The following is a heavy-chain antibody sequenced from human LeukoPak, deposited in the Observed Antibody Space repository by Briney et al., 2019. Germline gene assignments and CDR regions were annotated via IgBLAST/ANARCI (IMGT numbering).Heavy chain of an antibody. D-gene: IGHD3-22*01. CDR1: GFTFSNYW. CDR2: GVCDGRSY. Sequence: GGSLRLSCVASGFTFSNYWMSWGRQAPGKGPEWVADGVCDGRSYYNTDAVKGRFTISRDNSKNTLYLQMNSLRPEDTAVYYCATEGRVGIVGGTSRDFEYWGQGTVVTVSS. V-gene: IGHV3-30*03. J-gene: IGHJ4*02. CDR3: ATEGRVGIVGGTSRDFEY.